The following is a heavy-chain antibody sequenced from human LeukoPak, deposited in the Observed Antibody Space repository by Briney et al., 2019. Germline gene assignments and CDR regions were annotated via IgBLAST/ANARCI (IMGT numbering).Heavy chain of an antibody. D-gene: IGHD1/OR15-1a*01. V-gene: IGHV4-59*08. J-gene: IGHJ4*02. CDR2: IYYSGST. CDR1: GGSISSYY. Sequence: SETLSLTCTVSGGSISSYYWSWIRQPPGKGLEWIGYIYYSGSTNYNPSLKSRVTISVDTSKNQFSLKLTSVTAADTAVYYCARLRIGSGTLDYWGQGTLVTVSS. CDR3: ARLRIGSGTLDY.